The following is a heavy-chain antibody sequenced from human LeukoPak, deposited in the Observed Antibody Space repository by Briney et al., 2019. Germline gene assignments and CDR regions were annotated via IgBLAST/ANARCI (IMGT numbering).Heavy chain of an antibody. Sequence: GGSLRLSCAASGVTFSSLWMTWVRQAPGKGLEWVADINPDGSVKNYVDSMRGRFTISRDNAKNSLYLQMNSLRAEDTAVYYRARDRGYNSFDYWGQGTLVTVSS. CDR1: GVTFSSLW. CDR3: ARDRGYNSFDY. J-gene: IGHJ4*02. V-gene: IGHV3-7*01. D-gene: IGHD3-10*01. CDR2: INPDGSVK.